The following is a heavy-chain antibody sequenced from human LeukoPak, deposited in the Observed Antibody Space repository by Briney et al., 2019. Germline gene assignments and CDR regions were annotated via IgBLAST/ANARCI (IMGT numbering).Heavy chain of an antibody. J-gene: IGHJ4*02. CDR3: ARATLDCGGDCYYFDY. Sequence: ASVKVSCKAPGYTFTGYYMHWVRQAPGQGLEWMGWINLNSGGTNYAQKFQGWVTMTRDTSISTAYMELSRLRSDDTAVYYCARATLDCGGDCYYFDYWGQGTLVTVSS. D-gene: IGHD2-21*02. CDR2: INLNSGGT. CDR1: GYTFTGYY. V-gene: IGHV1-2*04.